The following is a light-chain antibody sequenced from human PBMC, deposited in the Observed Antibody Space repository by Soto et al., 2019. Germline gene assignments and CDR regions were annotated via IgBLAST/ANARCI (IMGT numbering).Light chain of an antibody. CDR1: QSVNNY. CDR3: QHRNNRPFS. CDR2: DAY. Sequence: EIVLTQSPATLSLSPGERSTLSCMASQSVNNYLAWYQQRPGQAPRLLIYDAYNRATGITARFSGSGSGTDFTLTISSLEPEDFAVYYCQHRNNRPFSFGPGTKVDIK. J-gene: IGKJ3*01. V-gene: IGKV3-11*01.